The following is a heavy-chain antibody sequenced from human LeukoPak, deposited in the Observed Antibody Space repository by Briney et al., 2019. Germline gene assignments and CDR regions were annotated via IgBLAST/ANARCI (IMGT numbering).Heavy chain of an antibody. CDR2: ITPDGSTT. CDR1: GFTFSSYW. D-gene: IGHD3-10*01. V-gene: IGHV3-74*01. J-gene: IGHJ4*02. CDR3: TSDTFGEHDH. Sequence: QPGGSLRLSCAASGFTFSSYWMHWVRQAPGKGLVWVSRITPDGSTTTYADSVKGRFAISRDNAKNTLYLQMDNLRAEDTALYYCTSDTFGEHDHWGQGTLVSVSS.